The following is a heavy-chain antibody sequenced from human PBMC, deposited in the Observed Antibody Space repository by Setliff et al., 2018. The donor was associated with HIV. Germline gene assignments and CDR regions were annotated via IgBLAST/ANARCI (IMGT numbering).Heavy chain of an antibody. CDR1: GFTFSLYG. J-gene: IGHJ4*02. V-gene: IGHV3-21*04. Sequence: PGGSLRLSCAASGFTFSLYGMNWVRQTPGRGLEWVSSIKGNTLYISYAASVRRRFTISRDNAKGSLYLQLTSLRPEDTGVYFCARVGSSTSLDYWGQGILVTVSS. CDR2: IKGNTLYI. CDR3: ARVGSSTSLDY. D-gene: IGHD6-13*01.